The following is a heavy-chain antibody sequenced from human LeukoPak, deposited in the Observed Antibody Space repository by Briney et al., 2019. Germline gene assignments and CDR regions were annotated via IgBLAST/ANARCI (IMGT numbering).Heavy chain of an antibody. D-gene: IGHD3-22*01. J-gene: IGHJ1*01. CDR3: AKGGIVVVINGYFQH. CDR2: ISSSSTI. CDR1: GSTFSSYS. V-gene: IGHV3-48*01. Sequence: GGSLRLSCAASGSTFSSYSMNWVRQAPGKGLEWVSYISSSSTIYYADSVKGRFTISRDNSKNTLYLQMNSLRAEDTAVYYCAKGGIVVVINGYFQHWGQGTLVTVSS.